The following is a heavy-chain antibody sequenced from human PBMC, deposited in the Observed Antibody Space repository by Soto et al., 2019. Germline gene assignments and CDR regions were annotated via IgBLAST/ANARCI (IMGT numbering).Heavy chain of an antibody. CDR2: INAGNGNT. CDR1: GYTFTSYA. CDR3: ARGPYGYYYDSSGYYQREFDY. V-gene: IGHV1-3*01. Sequence: SVKVSCKASGYTFTSYAMHWVRQAPGQRLEWMGWINAGNGNTKYSQKFQGRVTITRDTSASTAYMELSSLRSEDTAVYYCARGPYGYYYDSSGYYQREFDYWGQGTLVTVSS. D-gene: IGHD3-22*01. J-gene: IGHJ4*02.